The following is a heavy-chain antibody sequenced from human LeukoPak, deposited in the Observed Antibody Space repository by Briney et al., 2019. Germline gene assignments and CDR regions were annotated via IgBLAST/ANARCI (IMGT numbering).Heavy chain of an antibody. CDR1: GFAFNSYG. Sequence: PGGSLKLSCAASGFAFNSYGMTWVRQAPGKGLEWVSSISSSGSYIYYADSVKGRFTISRDNAKNSLYLQVNSLRAEDTAVYYCARQYYDALSGFYTADFYFDLWGQGTQVTVSS. D-gene: IGHD3-3*01. J-gene: IGHJ4*02. CDR2: ISSSGSYI. CDR3: ARQYYDALSGFYTADFYFDL. V-gene: IGHV3-21*01.